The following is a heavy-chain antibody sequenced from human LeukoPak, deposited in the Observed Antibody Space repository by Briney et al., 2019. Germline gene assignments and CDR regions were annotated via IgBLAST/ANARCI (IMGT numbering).Heavy chain of an antibody. J-gene: IGHJ5*02. CDR2: INHSGST. V-gene: IGHV4-34*01. CDR1: GGSFSGYY. CDR3: ARPRSIAARGWFDP. Sequence: SETLSLTCAVYGGSFSGYYWSWIRQPPGKGLEWIGEINHSGSTNYNPSLKSRVTISVDTSKNQFSLKLSSVTAADTAVYYCARPRSIAARGWFDPWGQGTLVTVSS. D-gene: IGHD6-6*01.